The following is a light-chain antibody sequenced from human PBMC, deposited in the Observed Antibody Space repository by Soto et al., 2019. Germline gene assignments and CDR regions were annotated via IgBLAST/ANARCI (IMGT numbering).Light chain of an antibody. CDR1: SSDVGGYNY. J-gene: IGLJ2*01. Sequence: QSALTQPASVSGSPGQSITISCTGTSSDVGGYNYVSWYQQPPGTAPKLMIYDVSNRPSGVSNRFSGSKSGNTASLTISGLQAEDEADYYCSSYTSSSTLVVFGGGTKLTVL. CDR3: SSYTSSSTLVV. CDR2: DVS. V-gene: IGLV2-14*01.